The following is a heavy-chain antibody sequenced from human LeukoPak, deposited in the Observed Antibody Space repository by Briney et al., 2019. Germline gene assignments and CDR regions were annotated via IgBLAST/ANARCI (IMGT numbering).Heavy chain of an antibody. J-gene: IGHJ3*02. Sequence: GGSLRLSCAASGFSFSSYRMHWVRQAPGKGLVWVARIQYDGSTTNYADSVKGRFTISRDNAKKTLYVQMNSLRAEDTAVYYCARALVAGVTLNALDIWGRETMVTVSS. V-gene: IGHV3-74*01. CDR2: IQYDGSTT. D-gene: IGHD2-15*01. CDR3: ARALVAGVTLNALDI. CDR1: GFSFSSYR.